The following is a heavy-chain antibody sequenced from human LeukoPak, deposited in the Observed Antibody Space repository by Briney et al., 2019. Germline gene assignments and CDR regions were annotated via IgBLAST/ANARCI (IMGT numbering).Heavy chain of an antibody. D-gene: IGHD3-16*01. CDR1: GFTFSDYG. V-gene: IGHV3-33*01. J-gene: IGHJ4*02. CDR3: ARNPVRNAYYRDSARY. Sequence: GGSLRLSCEGSGFTFSDYGLHWVRQAPGRGLEWVALIWYDGSHTYYADSVKGRFTISRDNSKNTLYLQMNSLRAEDTALYYCARNPVRNAYYRDSARYWGQGTLVTVSS. CDR2: IWYDGSHT.